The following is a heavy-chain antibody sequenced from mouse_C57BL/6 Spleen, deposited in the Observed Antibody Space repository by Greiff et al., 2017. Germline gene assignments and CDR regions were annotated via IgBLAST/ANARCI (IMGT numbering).Heavy chain of an antibody. J-gene: IGHJ4*01. D-gene: IGHD2-5*01. Sequence: QVQLQQPGAELVKPGASVKLSCKASGYTFTSYWMHWVKQRPGQGLEWIGMIHPNSGSTNYNEKFKSKATLTVDKSSSTAYMKLSSLTSEDSAVYYCAREAYYSNYVRAMDYWGQGTSVTVSS. CDR1: GYTFTSYW. CDR3: AREAYYSNYVRAMDY. CDR2: IHPNSGST. V-gene: IGHV1-64*01.